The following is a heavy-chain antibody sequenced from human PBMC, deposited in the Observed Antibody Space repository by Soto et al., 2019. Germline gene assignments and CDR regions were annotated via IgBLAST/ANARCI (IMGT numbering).Heavy chain of an antibody. CDR1: GFTFDSHG. D-gene: IGHD4-17*01. J-gene: IGHJ5*02. V-gene: IGHV3-30*18. CDR3: AKDLLPNTVTTCGS. Sequence: QVQLVESGGGAVQPGRSLRLSCAASGFTFDSHGRHWVRQAPGKGLEWVAVISSDGNNKYYADSVKGRFTISRDNFNNILYLQMSSLRAEDTAVYYCAKDLLPNTVTTCGSWGQGTLVTVSS. CDR2: ISSDGNNK.